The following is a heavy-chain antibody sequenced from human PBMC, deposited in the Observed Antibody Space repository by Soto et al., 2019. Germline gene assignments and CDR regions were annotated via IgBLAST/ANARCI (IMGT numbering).Heavy chain of an antibody. CDR2: ISGTGGST. V-gene: IGHV3-23*01. D-gene: IGHD3-22*01. CDR1: GFTFNNYA. CDR3: AKGSPVCYYYGSSGFDY. Sequence: GSLRLSCAASGFTFNNYAMNWVRQAPGKGLEWVSVISGTGGSTYYAESVKGRFTISRDNSKNTLYLQMNSLRAEDTAVYYCAKGSPVCYYYGSSGFDYWGQGTLVTVSS. J-gene: IGHJ4*02.